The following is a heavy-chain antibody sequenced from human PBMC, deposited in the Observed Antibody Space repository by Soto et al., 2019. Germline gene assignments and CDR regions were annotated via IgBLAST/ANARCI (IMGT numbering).Heavy chain of an antibody. CDR1: GFTFSSYS. V-gene: IGHV3-21*01. D-gene: IGHD6-13*01. Sequence: EVQLVESGGGLVKPGGSLRLSCAASGFTFSSYSMNWVRQAPGKGLEWVSSISSSSSYIYYADSVKGRFTISRDNAKNALYLQMSSLRAEDTAVHYCTRDLEPPPTGAAGTYYYYYGMDVWGQGTTVTVSS. CDR3: TRDLEPPPTGAAGTYYYYYGMDV. J-gene: IGHJ6*02. CDR2: ISSSSSYI.